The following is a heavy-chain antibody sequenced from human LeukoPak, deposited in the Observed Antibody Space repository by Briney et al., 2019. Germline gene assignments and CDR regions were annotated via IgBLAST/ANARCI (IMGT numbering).Heavy chain of an antibody. V-gene: IGHV4-34*01. Sequence: SETLSLTCAVYGGSFSGYYWSWIRQPPGKGLEWIGEINHSGSTNYNPSLKSRVTISVDTSKNQFSLKLSSVTAADTAVYNCARRRRITIFGVAKGYYYYYMDVWGKGTTVTVSS. CDR1: GGSFSGYY. J-gene: IGHJ6*03. CDR2: INHSGST. CDR3: ARRRRITIFGVAKGYYYYYMDV. D-gene: IGHD3-3*01.